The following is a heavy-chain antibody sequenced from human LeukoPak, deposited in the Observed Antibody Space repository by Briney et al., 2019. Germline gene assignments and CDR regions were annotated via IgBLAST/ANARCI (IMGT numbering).Heavy chain of an antibody. J-gene: IGHJ4*02. CDR3: ARVWGGSTFDY. CDR1: GFPFSSYW. Sequence: GGSLRLSCAASGFPFSSYWMHWVRQAPGEGLVWVSRIKSDGSSTNYAASVKGRFTISRDNAKNTLYLQMNSLRAEDTAVYYCARVWGGSTFDYWGQGTLVTVSS. D-gene: IGHD3-16*01. CDR2: IKSDGSST. V-gene: IGHV3-74*01.